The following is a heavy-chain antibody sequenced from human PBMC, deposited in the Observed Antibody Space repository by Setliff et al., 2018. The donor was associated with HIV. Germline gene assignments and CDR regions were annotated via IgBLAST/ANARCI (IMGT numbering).Heavy chain of an antibody. D-gene: IGHD2-21*01. CDR3: SRRMGPCGGAFYLNY. CDR1: GSSISSHY. Sequence: SETLSLTCTVSGSSISSHYWTWIRQPPGRGLEWIGSFYYSGSANYNPSLKSRVSISVDTSNNQFSLTVRSVTAADTAVYSCSRRMGPCGGAFYLNYWGQGRLVTVSS. V-gene: IGHV4-59*11. J-gene: IGHJ4*02. CDR2: FYYSGSA.